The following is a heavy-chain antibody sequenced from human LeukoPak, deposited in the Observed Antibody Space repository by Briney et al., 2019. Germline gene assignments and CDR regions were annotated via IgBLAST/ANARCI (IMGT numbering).Heavy chain of an antibody. V-gene: IGHV3-21*01. J-gene: IGHJ2*01. CDR1: GFTLSSYS. CDR3: ARDRVSSPGNFDL. Sequence: GGSLRLSCAASGFTLSSYSMNWVRQAPGKGLEWVSSISSSSSYIYYADSVKGRFTISRDNAKNSLYLQMNSLRAEDTAVYYCARDRVSSPGNFDLWGRGTLVTVSS. D-gene: IGHD6-13*01. CDR2: ISSSSSYI.